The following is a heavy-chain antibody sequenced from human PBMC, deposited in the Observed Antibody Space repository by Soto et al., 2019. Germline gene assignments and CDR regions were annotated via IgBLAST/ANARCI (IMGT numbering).Heavy chain of an antibody. D-gene: IGHD3-10*01. CDR3: ARGLLEYYFDY. Sequence: PGGSLRPSCAASGFTFSSYAMHWVRQAPGKGLEWVAVIYYDGSNKYYAYSVKGRFTISRDNSKNTLYLQMNSLCVEDTAVYYCARGLLEYYFDYWGQGTLVTVSS. CDR1: GFTFSSYA. V-gene: IGHV3-30-3*01. CDR2: IYYDGSNK. J-gene: IGHJ4*02.